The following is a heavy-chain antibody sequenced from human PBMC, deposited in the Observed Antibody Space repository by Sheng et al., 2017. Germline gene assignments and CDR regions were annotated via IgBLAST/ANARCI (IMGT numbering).Heavy chain of an antibody. CDR3: AKDMWQHLAPDC. J-gene: IGHJ4*02. CDR1: GFTFNIFV. V-gene: IGHV3-23*04. Sequence: EVQLVESGGGLVQPGGSLRLSCAASGFTFNIFVMNWVRQAPGRGVEWVVHYWWCWWTYTTQTPSRGRVLPSPRDNSRNTLYLQIDSLRGDDTAVYYCAKDMWQHLAPDCWGQGTLV. D-gene: IGHD6-13*01. CDR2: WWCWWT.